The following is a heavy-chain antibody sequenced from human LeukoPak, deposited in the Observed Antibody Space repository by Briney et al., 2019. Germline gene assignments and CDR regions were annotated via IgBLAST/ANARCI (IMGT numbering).Heavy chain of an antibody. CDR1: GGTFSSYA. CDR3: ARCGTEYYFDY. Sequence: GASVKASCKASGGTFSSYAISWVRQAPGQGLEWMGGIIPIFGTANYAQKFQGRVRITADESTSTAYMELSSLRSEDTAVYYCARCGTEYYFDYWGQGTLVTVSS. V-gene: IGHV1-69*13. J-gene: IGHJ4*02. D-gene: IGHD1-7*01. CDR2: IIPIFGTA.